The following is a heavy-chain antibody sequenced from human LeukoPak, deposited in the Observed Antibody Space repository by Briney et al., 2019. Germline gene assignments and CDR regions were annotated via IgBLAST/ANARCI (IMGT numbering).Heavy chain of an antibody. D-gene: IGHD6-13*01. CDR1: GFTFSSYA. V-gene: IGHV3-23*01. CDR3: AKLGSAAGFLLFDP. Sequence: PGGSLRLSCAASGFTFSSYAMSWVRQAPGKGLEWVSAISGSGGSTYYADSVKGRFTISRDNSKNTLHLQMNSLRAEDTAVYYCAKLGSAAGFLLFDPWGQGTLVTVSS. CDR2: ISGSGGST. J-gene: IGHJ5*02.